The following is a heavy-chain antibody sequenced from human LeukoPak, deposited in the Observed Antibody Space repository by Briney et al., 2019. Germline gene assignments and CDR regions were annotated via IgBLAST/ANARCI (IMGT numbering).Heavy chain of an antibody. Sequence: ASVKVSCKASGYTFTSYAMHWVRQAPGQGLEWMGWISAYNGNTNYAQKLQGRVTMTTDTSTSTAYMELRSLRSDDTAVYYCARASAIVVVPAAIDYWGQGTLVTVSS. J-gene: IGHJ4*02. V-gene: IGHV1-18*01. CDR2: ISAYNGNT. CDR1: GYTFTSYA. D-gene: IGHD2-2*01. CDR3: ARASAIVVVPAAIDY.